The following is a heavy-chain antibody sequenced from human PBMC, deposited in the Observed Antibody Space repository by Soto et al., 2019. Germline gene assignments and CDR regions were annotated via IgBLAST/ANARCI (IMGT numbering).Heavy chain of an antibody. CDR1: GFTFDDYA. D-gene: IGHD5-12*01. V-gene: IGHV3-9*01. Sequence: EVQLVESGGGLVQPGRSLRLSCAASGFTFDDYAMHWVRQAPGKGLEWVSGISWNSGSIGYADSVKGRFTISRDNAKNSLYLQMNSLRAEDTFLYYCAKDHSGWFDYWGQGTLVTVSS. J-gene: IGHJ4*02. CDR2: ISWNSGSI. CDR3: AKDHSGWFDY.